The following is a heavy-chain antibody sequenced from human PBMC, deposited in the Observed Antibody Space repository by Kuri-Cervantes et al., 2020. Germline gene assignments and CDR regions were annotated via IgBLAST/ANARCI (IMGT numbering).Heavy chain of an antibody. V-gene: IGHV4-30-2*05. D-gene: IGHD4-17*01. CDR2: IYHSGST. CDR1: GGSISSGGYS. J-gene: IGHJ4*02. CDR3: ARGGTTVTDYYFDY. Sequence: SETLSLTCAVSGGSISSGGYSWSWIRQPPGKGLEWIGYIYHSGSTYYNPSLKSRLTISVDTSKNQFSLKLSSVTAADTAVYYCARGGTTVTDYYFDYWGQGALVTVSS.